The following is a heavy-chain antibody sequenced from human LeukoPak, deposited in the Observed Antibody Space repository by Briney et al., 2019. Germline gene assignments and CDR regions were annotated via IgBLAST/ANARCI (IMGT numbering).Heavy chain of an antibody. D-gene: IGHD6-19*01. J-gene: IGHJ4*02. V-gene: IGHV3-53*01. CDR1: GFTVSSNY. Sequence: GGSLRLSCAASGFTVSSNYMSWVRQAPGKGLEWASVIYSGGSTYYADSVKGRFTISRDNSKNTLYLQMNSLRAEDTAVYYCAREVSGWYYFDYWGQGTLVTVSS. CDR2: IYSGGST. CDR3: AREVSGWYYFDY.